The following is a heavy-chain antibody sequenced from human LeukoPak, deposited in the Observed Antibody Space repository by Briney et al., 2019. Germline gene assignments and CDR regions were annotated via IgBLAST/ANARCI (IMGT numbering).Heavy chain of an antibody. Sequence: GGSLRLSCTASGFTFRSYWMSWVRQAPGKGLEWVANINQHGSEKYYVDSVKGRPTISRDNAKNSLFLQLNSLRAEDTAVYYCARNVDAFDIWGQGTMVTVSS. V-gene: IGHV3-7*01. J-gene: IGHJ3*02. CDR3: ARNVDAFDI. CDR2: INQHGSEK. CDR1: GFTFRSYW.